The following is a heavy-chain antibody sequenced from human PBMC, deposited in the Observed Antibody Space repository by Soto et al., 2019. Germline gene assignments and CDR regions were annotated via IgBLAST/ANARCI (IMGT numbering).Heavy chain of an antibody. Sequence: VGSLKLSCAASRIIFSSYWMPCVVQVPGTEPVCVERINVGGRQTRYADSVKGRFTISRGTAQDPLYLQVNSLRAEDTAVYYCARDVVARGRGSNWFGTWRQGTLVTASS. V-gene: IGHV3-74*01. D-gene: IGHD3-10*01. J-gene: IGHJ5*02. CDR3: ARDVVARGRGSNWFGT. CDR1: RIIFSSYW. CDR2: INVGGRQT.